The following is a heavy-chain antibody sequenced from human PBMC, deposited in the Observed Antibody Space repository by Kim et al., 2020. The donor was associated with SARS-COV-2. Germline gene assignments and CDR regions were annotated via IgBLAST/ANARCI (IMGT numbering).Heavy chain of an antibody. D-gene: IGHD3-3*01. V-gene: IGHV4-31*03. CDR1: GGSISSGGYY. J-gene: IGHJ6*02. CDR2: IYYSGST. Sequence: SETLSLTCTVSGGSISSGGYYWSWIRQHPGKGLEWIGYIYYSGSTYYNPSLKSRVTISVDTSKNQFSLKLSSVTAADTAVYYCARDTGYYDFWSGHGNYYYGMDVWGQGTTVTVSS. CDR3: ARDTGYYDFWSGHGNYYYGMDV.